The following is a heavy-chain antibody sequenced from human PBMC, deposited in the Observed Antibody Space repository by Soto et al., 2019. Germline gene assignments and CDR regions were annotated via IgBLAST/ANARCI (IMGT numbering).Heavy chain of an antibody. J-gene: IGHJ3*02. CDR2: IYHSGST. V-gene: IGHV4-30-2*01. D-gene: IGHD6-19*01. CDR3: ASSIAVAADDAFDI. CDR1: GGSISSGGYS. Sequence: QLQLQESGSGLVKPSQTLSLTCAVSGGSISSGGYSWSWIRQPPGKGLEWIGYIYHSGSTYYNTYLKNRDPISVDRSKNQFYLKLSSVTDEDTAVYYCASSIAVAADDAFDIWGQGTMVTVSS.